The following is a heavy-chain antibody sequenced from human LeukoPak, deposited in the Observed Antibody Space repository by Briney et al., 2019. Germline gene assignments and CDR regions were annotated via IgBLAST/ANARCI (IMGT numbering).Heavy chain of an antibody. CDR2: IYSDNT. Sequence: SGGSLRLSCTVPGFTVSTNSMSWVRQAPGKGLEWVSFIYSDNTHYSDSVKGRFTISRDNSKNTLYLQMNSLRAEDTAVYYCARRAGAYSHPYWGQGTLVTVSS. V-gene: IGHV3-53*01. D-gene: IGHD4/OR15-4a*01. CDR3: ARRAGAYSHPY. CDR1: GFTVSTNS. J-gene: IGHJ4*02.